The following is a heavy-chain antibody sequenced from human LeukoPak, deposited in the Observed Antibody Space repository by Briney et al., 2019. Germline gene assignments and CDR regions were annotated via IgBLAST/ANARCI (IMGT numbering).Heavy chain of an antibody. Sequence: GGSLRLSCAASGFIFDTYAMNWVRQAPGKGLEWVSVIYSGGSTYYADSVKGRFTISRDNSKNTLYLQMNSLRAEDTAVYYCAREYCSGGSCYGEYYYDSEDWGQGTLVTVSS. CDR1: GFIFDTYA. V-gene: IGHV3-53*01. D-gene: IGHD2-15*01. CDR2: IYSGGST. CDR3: AREYCSGGSCYGEYYYDSED. J-gene: IGHJ4*02.